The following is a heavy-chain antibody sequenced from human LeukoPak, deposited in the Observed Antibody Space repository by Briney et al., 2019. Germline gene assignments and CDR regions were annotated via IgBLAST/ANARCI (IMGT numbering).Heavy chain of an antibody. V-gene: IGHV4-61*01. Sequence: SETLSLTCTVSGGSVSSSNYWNWIRQPPGKALEWIGYIYYSGSTNYNPSLKSRVSISVDTSKSQFSMHLSYVTAAHTAVYYCVTGRGWLPDFWGQGTLVTVSS. CDR3: VTGRGWLPDF. CDR2: IYYSGST. CDR1: GGSVSSSNY. J-gene: IGHJ4*02. D-gene: IGHD3-10*01.